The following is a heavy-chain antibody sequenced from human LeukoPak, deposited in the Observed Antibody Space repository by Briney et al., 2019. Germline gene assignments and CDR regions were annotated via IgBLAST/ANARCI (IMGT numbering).Heavy chain of an antibody. CDR3: ATGSANYYASFDY. V-gene: IGHV3-23*01. J-gene: IGHJ4*02. D-gene: IGHD3-10*01. Sequence: GGSLRLSCAASGFTFSSYAMSWARQAPGKGLEWVSGISDSGTSTYYVESVKGRFTISRDNSKNTLYLQMNSLRAEDTAVYYCATGSANYYASFDYWDQGTLVTVSS. CDR2: ISDSGTST. CDR1: GFTFSSYA.